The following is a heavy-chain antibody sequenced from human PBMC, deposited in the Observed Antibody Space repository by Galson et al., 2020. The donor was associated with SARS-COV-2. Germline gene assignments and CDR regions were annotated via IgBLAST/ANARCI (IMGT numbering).Heavy chain of an antibody. Sequence: SETLSLTCAVSGGSISSHYWTWIRQPPGKGLEWIAYIYYSGPNYNPSLTSRVTITEDTSKNQISLKVTSVTAADTAVYYCATVTSQYWYFDLWGRGTLVTVSS. V-gene: IGHV4-59*08. D-gene: IGHD4-17*01. CDR1: GGSISSHY. CDR2: IYYSGP. J-gene: IGHJ2*01. CDR3: ATVTSQYWYFDL.